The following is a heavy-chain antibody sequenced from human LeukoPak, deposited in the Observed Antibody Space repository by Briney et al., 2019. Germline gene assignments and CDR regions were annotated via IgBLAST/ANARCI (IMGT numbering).Heavy chain of an antibody. CDR2: INPSVGST. CDR1: GYTFTSYY. D-gene: IGHD5-18*01. J-gene: IGHJ5*02. CDR3: ARDADTAMVCGPKPFDP. Sequence: ASVKVSCKASGYTFTSYYMHWVRQAPGQGLEWMGIINPSVGSTSYAQKFQGRVTMTRDMSTSTVYMELSSLRSEDTAVYYCARDADTAMVCGPKPFDPWGQGTLVTVSS. V-gene: IGHV1-46*01.